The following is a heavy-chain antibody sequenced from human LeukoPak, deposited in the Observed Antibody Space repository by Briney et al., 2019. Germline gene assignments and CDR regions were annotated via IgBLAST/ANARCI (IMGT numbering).Heavy chain of an antibody. CDR1: GGSFSGYY. V-gene: IGHV4-34*01. Sequence: SETLSLTCAVYGGSFSGYYWSWIRQPPGKGLEWIGEINHSGSTNYNPSLESRVTISVDTSKNQFSLKLSSVTAADTAVYYCARETWIQLWFDRADYWGQGTLVTVSS. J-gene: IGHJ4*02. CDR2: INHSGST. CDR3: ARETWIQLWFDRADY. D-gene: IGHD5-18*01.